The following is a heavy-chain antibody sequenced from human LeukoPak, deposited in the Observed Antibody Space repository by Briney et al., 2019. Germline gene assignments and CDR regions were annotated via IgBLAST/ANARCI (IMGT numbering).Heavy chain of an antibody. J-gene: IGHJ3*02. CDR2: IGSSGSHI. CDR3: ARVGSGGTREDTFDI. D-gene: IGHD1-26*01. Sequence: GGSLRLSYAASGFTFSSYSMNWVRQTPGKGLDWVSSIGSSGSHIYYADSVKGRFTISRDNAKNSLYLQMNSLRAEDTAVYYCARVGSGGTREDTFDIWGQGTMVTVSS. CDR1: GFTFSSYS. V-gene: IGHV3-21*01.